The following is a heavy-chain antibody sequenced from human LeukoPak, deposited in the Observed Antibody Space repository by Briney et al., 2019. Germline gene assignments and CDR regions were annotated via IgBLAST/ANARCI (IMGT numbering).Heavy chain of an antibody. CDR3: AREGAVVVAANDY. J-gene: IGHJ4*02. D-gene: IGHD2-15*01. CDR2: IRYDGSNK. Sequence: GGSLRLSCAASGFTFSSYGMHWVRQAPGKGLEWVAFIRYDGSNKYYADSVKGRFTISRDNSKNSLYLQMNSLRAEDTAVYYCAREGAVVVAANDYWGQGTLVTVSS. CDR1: GFTFSSYG. V-gene: IGHV3-30*02.